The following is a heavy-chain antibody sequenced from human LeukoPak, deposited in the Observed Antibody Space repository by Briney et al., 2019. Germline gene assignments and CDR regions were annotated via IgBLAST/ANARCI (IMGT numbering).Heavy chain of an antibody. V-gene: IGHV3-48*01. Sequence: GGTLRLSCAASGFTVSSNYMSWVRQAPGKGLEWVSYVSFSSTTIYYADSVKGRFTISRDNAKNSLYLQMDSLRAEDTAMYYCARDSPSVYYRLGAFDIWGQGTMVTVSS. CDR3: ARDSPSVYYRLGAFDI. CDR1: GFTVSSNY. CDR2: VSFSSTTI. J-gene: IGHJ3*02. D-gene: IGHD3-10*01.